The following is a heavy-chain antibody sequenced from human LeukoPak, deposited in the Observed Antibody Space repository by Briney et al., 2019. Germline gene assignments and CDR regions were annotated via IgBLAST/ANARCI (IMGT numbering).Heavy chain of an antibody. V-gene: IGHV1-69*05. CDR3: ARAETTVTTYDAFDI. CDR1: GGTFSSYA. J-gene: IGHJ3*02. CDR2: IIPIFGTA. D-gene: IGHD4-17*01. Sequence: SVTVSCKASGGTFSSYAISWVRQAPGQGLEWMGGIIPIFGTANYAQKFQGRVTITTDESTSTAYMELSSLRSEDTAVYYCARAETTVTTYDAFDIWGQGTMVTVSS.